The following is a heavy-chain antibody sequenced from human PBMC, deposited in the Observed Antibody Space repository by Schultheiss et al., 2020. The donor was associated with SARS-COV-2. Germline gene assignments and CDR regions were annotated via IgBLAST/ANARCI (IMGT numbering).Heavy chain of an antibody. V-gene: IGHV5-51*01. CDR2: IYPGDSDT. D-gene: IGHD2-21*01. CDR3: ASRGGGDNSGMDV. J-gene: IGHJ6*02. Sequence: GGSLRLSCKGSGYSFTSYWIGWVRQMPGKGLEWMGIIYPGDSDTRYSPSFQGQVTISADKSISTAYLQWSSLKASDTAMYYCASRGGGDNSGMDVWGQGTTVTVSS. CDR1: GYSFTSYW.